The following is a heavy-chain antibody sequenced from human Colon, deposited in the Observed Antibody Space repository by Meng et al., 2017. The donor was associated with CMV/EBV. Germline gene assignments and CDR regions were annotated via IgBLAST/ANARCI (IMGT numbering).Heavy chain of an antibody. CDR2: ITASGQIT. CDR3: ARGNPVHYYYYGMDV. J-gene: IGHJ6*02. V-gene: IGHV3-11*01. CDR1: GFTFSDSY. D-gene: IGHD1-14*01. Sequence: GGSLRLSCAASGFTFSDSYMSWIRQAPGKGLEWLSYITASGQITYYTDSVKGRFTISRDNTKNSVYLQMSSLRAEDTAVYYCARGNPVHYYYYGMDVWGQGTTVTVSS.